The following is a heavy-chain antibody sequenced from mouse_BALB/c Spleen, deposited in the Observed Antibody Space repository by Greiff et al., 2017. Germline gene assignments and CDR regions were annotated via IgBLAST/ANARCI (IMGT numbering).Heavy chain of an antibody. CDR3: ARREVRRSWFAY. CDR2: ILPGSGST. J-gene: IGHJ3*01. Sequence: VKLMESGAELMKPGASVKISCKATGYTFSSYWIEWVKQRPGHGLEWIGEILPGSGSTNYNEKFKGKATFTADTSSNTAYMQLSSLTSEDSAVYYCARREVRRSWFAYWGQGTLVTVSA. CDR1: GYTFSSYW. V-gene: IGHV1-9*01. D-gene: IGHD2-14*01.